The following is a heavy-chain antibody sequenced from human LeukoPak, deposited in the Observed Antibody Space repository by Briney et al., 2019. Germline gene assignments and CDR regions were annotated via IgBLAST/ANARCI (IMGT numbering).Heavy chain of an antibody. V-gene: IGHV1-2*02. CDR1: GYTFTGYY. D-gene: IGHD5-12*01. CDR2: INPNSGGT. CDR3: ARGPYSGYDSGMDV. Sequence: ASVKVSCKASGYTFTGYYMHWVRQAPGQGLEWMGWINPNSGGTNYAQKFQGRVTMTRDTSISTAYMELSRLRPDDTAVYYCARGPYSGYDSGMDVWGQGTTVTVSS. J-gene: IGHJ6*02.